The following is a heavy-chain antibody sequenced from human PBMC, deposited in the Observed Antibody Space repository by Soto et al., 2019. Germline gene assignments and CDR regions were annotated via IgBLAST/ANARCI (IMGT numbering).Heavy chain of an antibody. CDR1: GDSVTSDNYY. J-gene: IGHJ4*02. Sequence: KPSETLSLTCTVSGDSVTSDNYYWTWIRQPPGKGLEWIGYIYSSGSTNYNPSLKSRVTISVDTSRNQFSLKLTSVTAADTAVYYCARDTRGYSRAFDYWGQGTLVTVSS. CDR3: ARDTRGYSRAFDY. D-gene: IGHD5-18*01. CDR2: IYSSGST. V-gene: IGHV4-61*01.